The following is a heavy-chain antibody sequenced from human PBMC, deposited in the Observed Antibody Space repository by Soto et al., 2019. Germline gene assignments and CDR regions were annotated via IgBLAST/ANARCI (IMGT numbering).Heavy chain of an antibody. D-gene: IGHD6-13*01. CDR3: ARYRKQVLANNGYYYYMDV. CDR1: GFTFSSYA. V-gene: IGHV3-64*01. J-gene: IGHJ6*03. Sequence: EVQLVESGGGLVQPGGSLRLSCAASGFTFSSYAMHWVRQAPGKGLEYVSAISSNGGSTYYANSVKGRFTISRDNSKNTLYLQMGSLRADDMAVYYCARYRKQVLANNGYYYYMDVWGKGTTVTVSS. CDR2: ISSNGGST.